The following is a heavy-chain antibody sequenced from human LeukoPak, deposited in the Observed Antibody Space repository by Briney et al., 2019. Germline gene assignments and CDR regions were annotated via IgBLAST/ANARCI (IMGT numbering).Heavy chain of an antibody. V-gene: IGHV1-69*05. J-gene: IGHJ5*02. D-gene: IGHD3-22*01. Sequence: ASVKVSCKASGGTFSSYGISWVRQAPGQGLEWMGGIIPIFGTANYAQKFQGRVTITTDESTSTAYMELSSLRSEDTAVYYCARVISGRIVALNWFDPWGQGTLVTVSS. CDR1: GGTFSSYG. CDR2: IIPIFGTA. CDR3: ARVISGRIVALNWFDP.